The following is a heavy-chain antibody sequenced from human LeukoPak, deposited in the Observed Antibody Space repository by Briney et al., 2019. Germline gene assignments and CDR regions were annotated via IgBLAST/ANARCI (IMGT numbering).Heavy chain of an antibody. V-gene: IGHV3-74*01. J-gene: IGHJ4*02. D-gene: IGHD3-9*01. Sequence: GGSLRLSCVGSGFTFSNYWMHWVRQAPGKGLVWVSRIKTDGTITSYADSVEGRFTISRDNAKNTLYLRMNSLKTEDTAVYYCSRYLDWFLPFDYWGQGTLVTVSS. CDR1: GFTFSNYW. CDR3: SRYLDWFLPFDY. CDR2: IKTDGTIT.